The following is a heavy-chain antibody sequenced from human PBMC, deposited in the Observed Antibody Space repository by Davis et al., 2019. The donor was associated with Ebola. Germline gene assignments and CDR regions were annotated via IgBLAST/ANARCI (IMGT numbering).Heavy chain of an antibody. V-gene: IGHV1-18*01. J-gene: IGHJ4*02. Sequence: AASVKVSCKASGYTFTSYGISWVRQAPGQGLEWMGWISAYNGNTNYAQKLQDRVTMTTDTSTSTAYMEVRSLRSDDTAVYYCARDRGMVAAYLIDYWGQGTLVTVSS. CDR3: ARDRGMVAAYLIDY. D-gene: IGHD1-26*01. CDR1: GYTFTSYG. CDR2: ISAYNGNT.